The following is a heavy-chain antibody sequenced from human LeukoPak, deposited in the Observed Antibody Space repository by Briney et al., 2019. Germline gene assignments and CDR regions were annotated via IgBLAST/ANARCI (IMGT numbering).Heavy chain of an antibody. V-gene: IGHV1-46*01. CDR1: GYTLPNYY. J-gene: IGHJ4*02. CDR3: ARQYSIGYFFLDY. Sequence: ASVKVSCKTSGYTLPNYYVHWVRQAPGQGLEWMGIIKPSGRGTTYAQKFQGRVTMTRDTPTSTVYMELSSLRSEDTVVYYCARQYSIGYFFLDYWGQGTLVTVSS. D-gene: IGHD6-25*01. CDR2: IKPSGRGT.